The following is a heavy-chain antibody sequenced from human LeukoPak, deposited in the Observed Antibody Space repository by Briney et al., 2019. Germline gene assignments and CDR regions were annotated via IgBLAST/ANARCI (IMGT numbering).Heavy chain of an antibody. Sequence: GGSLRLSCAASGFTFSSYAMSWVRQAPGKGLEWVSAISGSGGSTYYADSVKGRFTISRDNSKNTLYLQMNSLRAEDTAVYYCAKVQWFLYTHPLNFDYWGQGTLVTVSS. CDR3: AKVQWFLYTHPLNFDY. CDR2: ISGSGGST. J-gene: IGHJ4*02. D-gene: IGHD3-22*01. CDR1: GFTFSSYA. V-gene: IGHV3-23*01.